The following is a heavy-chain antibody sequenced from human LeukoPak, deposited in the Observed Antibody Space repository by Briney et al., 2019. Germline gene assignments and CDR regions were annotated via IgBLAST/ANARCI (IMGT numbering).Heavy chain of an antibody. J-gene: IGHJ4*02. CDR3: ARDNCSSSSCYGGFDY. CDR1: GGSISSYY. Sequence: PSETLSLTCTVSGGSISSYYWSWIRQPPGTGLEWFGYIYYSGSTNHNPSLKSRVTISVDTSKNQFSLKLSSVTAADTAVYYCARDNCSSSSCYGGFDYWGQGTLVTVSS. CDR2: IYYSGST. V-gene: IGHV4-59*01. D-gene: IGHD2-2*01.